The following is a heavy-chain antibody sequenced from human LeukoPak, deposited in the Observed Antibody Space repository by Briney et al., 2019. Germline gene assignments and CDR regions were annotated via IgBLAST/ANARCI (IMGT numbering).Heavy chain of an antibody. CDR1: GFTFSSYE. CDR3: ARDKCEGWFGELLGCRYYYYYMDV. D-gene: IGHD3-10*01. Sequence: GGSLRLSCAASGFTFSSYEMNWVRQAPGKGLEWVSYISSSGSTIYYADSVKGRFTISRDNAKNSLYLQMNSLRAEDTAVYYCARDKCEGWFGELLGCRYYYYYMDVWGKGTTVTVSS. V-gene: IGHV3-48*03. J-gene: IGHJ6*03. CDR2: ISSSGSTI.